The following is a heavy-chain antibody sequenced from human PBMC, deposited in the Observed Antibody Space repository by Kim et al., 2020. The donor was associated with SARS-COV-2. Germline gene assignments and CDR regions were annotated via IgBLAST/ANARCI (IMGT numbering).Heavy chain of an antibody. V-gene: IGHV3-23*01. CDR1: GFSFSTYG. D-gene: IGHD3-22*01. J-gene: IGHJ6*02. CDR3: AKRFPSGYLLVGSGAMDV. CDR2: ISGSGEGT. Sequence: GGSLRLSCVGSGFSFSTYGMNWVRQAPGKGPEWVAAISGSGEGTFHADSVKGRFTVSRDNSKNTLYLQMDSLRGEDTAVYYCAKRFPSGYLLVGSGAMDVGGQGNAVAVS.